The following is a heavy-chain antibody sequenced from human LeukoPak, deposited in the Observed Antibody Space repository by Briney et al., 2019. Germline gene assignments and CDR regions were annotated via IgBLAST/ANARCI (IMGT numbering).Heavy chain of an antibody. CDR1: GGSISSGGYS. CDR3: ARGYSGSYYDY. Sequence: PSQTLSLTCAVSGGSISSGGYSWSWIRQPPGKGLEWIGYIYYSGSTYYNPSLKSRVTISVDTSKNQFSLKLSSVTAADTAVYYCARGYSGSYYDYWGQGTLVTVSS. CDR2: IYYSGST. J-gene: IGHJ4*02. V-gene: IGHV4-30-4*07. D-gene: IGHD1-26*01.